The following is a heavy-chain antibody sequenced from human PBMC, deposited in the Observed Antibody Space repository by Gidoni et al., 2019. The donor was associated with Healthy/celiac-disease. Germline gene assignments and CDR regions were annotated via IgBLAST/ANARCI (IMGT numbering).Heavy chain of an antibody. CDR1: GFTFSRYG. Sequence: QVQLVASGGGVVQPGGPLRLSCAAPGFTFSRYGMHWVRPAPGKGLEWVAFIRYDGSKKYYADSVKGRFTSSRDNSKNTLYLKMNSRRAEDTAVYYCAKDGEFSIEVAGAIDYWGQGTLVTVSS. D-gene: IGHD6-19*01. CDR3: AKDGEFSIEVAGAIDY. J-gene: IGHJ4*02. CDR2: IRYDGSKK. V-gene: IGHV3-30*02.